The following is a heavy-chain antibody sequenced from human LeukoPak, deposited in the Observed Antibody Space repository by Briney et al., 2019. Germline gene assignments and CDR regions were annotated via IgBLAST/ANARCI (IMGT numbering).Heavy chain of an antibody. Sequence: GGSLRLSCAASGFTFDDYAMHWVRQAPGKGLEWVSLFSWDGGSTYYADSVKGRFTISRDNSKNSLYLQMNSLRGEDTGLYYCAKGASMGYSGYDFLDYHYMDVWGKGTTVTVSS. CDR3: AKGASMGYSGYDFLDYHYMDV. CDR2: FSWDGGST. V-gene: IGHV3-43D*03. D-gene: IGHD5-12*01. J-gene: IGHJ6*03. CDR1: GFTFDDYA.